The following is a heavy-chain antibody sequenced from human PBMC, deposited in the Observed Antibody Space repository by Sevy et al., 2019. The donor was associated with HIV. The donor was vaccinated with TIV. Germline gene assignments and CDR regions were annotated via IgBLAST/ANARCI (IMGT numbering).Heavy chain of an antibody. CDR3: AREGCTKPHDY. CDR2: LSFGCGEI. D-gene: IGHD2-8*01. Sequence: GGALRLSCAASGFTFSKYSMSWVCQPPGKGLEWVSTLSFGCGEIYHADSVKGRFTISRDNSKNSLYLQRNNLRAEDSAVYYCAREGCTKPHDYWGQGTLVTVSS. J-gene: IGHJ4*02. V-gene: IGHV3-23*01. CDR1: GFTFSKYS.